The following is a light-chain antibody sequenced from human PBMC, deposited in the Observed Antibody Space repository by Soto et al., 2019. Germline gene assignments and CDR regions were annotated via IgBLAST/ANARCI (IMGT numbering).Light chain of an antibody. CDR1: SSDVGGYDY. Sequence: QSALAQPASVSGSPGQSITISCTGTSSDVGGYDYVSWYQLHPGKAPKLMVFEVSNRPSGVSKRFSGSKAGNTASLTISGLLDDDEADYFCASFRSGTILVFGSGTKVTVL. V-gene: IGLV2-14*01. CDR3: ASFRSGTILV. CDR2: EVS. J-gene: IGLJ1*01.